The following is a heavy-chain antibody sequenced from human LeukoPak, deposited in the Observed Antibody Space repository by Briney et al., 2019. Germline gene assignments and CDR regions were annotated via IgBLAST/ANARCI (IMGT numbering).Heavy chain of an antibody. CDR3: ARRPEDCSGNSCYTAPDY. Sequence: GGSLRLSCAASGFTFSGYGMHWVRQAAGKGLEWVAFIRYDGSNKYYADSVKGRFTISRDNSKNTLYLQMNSLRPEDTAVYYCARRPEDCSGNSCYTAPDYWGQGTLVTVPS. CDR2: IRYDGSNK. CDR1: GFTFSGYG. V-gene: IGHV3-30*02. J-gene: IGHJ4*02. D-gene: IGHD2-15*01.